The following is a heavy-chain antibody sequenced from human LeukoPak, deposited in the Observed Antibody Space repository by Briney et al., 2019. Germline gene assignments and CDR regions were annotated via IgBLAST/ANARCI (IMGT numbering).Heavy chain of an antibody. Sequence: SETLSLTCIVSGGSISSSSYYWGWIRQPPGKGLEWIGNIYYSGSTYYNPSLKSRVTMSVDTSKNQFSLKLSSVTAADTAVFYCARYSSSFWWFDPWGQGTLVTVSS. CDR2: IYYSGST. V-gene: IGHV4-39*01. J-gene: IGHJ5*02. CDR3: ARYSSSFWWFDP. D-gene: IGHD6-13*01. CDR1: GGSISSSSYY.